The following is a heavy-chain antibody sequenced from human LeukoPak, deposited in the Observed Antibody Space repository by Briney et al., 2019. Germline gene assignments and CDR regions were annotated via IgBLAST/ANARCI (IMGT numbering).Heavy chain of an antibody. CDR3: ARVGEPDYYYYMDV. D-gene: IGHD1-26*01. CDR2: ISSSSSYI. Sequence: GGSLRLSCAASGFTFINYAMTWVRQAPVKGLEWVSSISSSSSYIYYADSVKGRFTISRDNAKNSLYLQMNSLRAEDTAVYYCARVGEPDYYYYMDVWGKGTTVTVSS. J-gene: IGHJ6*03. CDR1: GFTFINYA. V-gene: IGHV3-21*01.